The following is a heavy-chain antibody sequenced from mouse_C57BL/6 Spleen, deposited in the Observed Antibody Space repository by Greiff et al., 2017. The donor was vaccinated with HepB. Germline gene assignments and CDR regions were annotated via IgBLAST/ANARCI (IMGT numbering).Heavy chain of an antibody. CDR2: IDPSDSYT. V-gene: IGHV1-69*01. CDR3: ARGEGGYYEGYFDV. D-gene: IGHD2-3*01. Sequence: QVQLQQPGAELVMPGASVKLSCKASGYTFTSYWMHWVKQRPGQGLEWIGEIDPSDSYTNYNQKFKGKSTLTVDKSSSTAYMQLSSLTSEDSAVYYCARGEGGYYEGYFDVWGTGTTVTVSS. CDR1: GYTFTSYW. J-gene: IGHJ1*03.